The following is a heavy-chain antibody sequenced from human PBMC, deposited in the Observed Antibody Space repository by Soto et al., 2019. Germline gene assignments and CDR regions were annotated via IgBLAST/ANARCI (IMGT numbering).Heavy chain of an antibody. CDR2: INYSGST. CDR3: ARTGGMDV. Sequence: QVQLQQWGAGLLKPSETLSLTCAVYGGSFSGYYWSWLRQPPGKGPEWIGEINYSGSTKYNPSLGGPVTISVDTFKNQFSLKLNPVSAADTAVYYCARTGGMDVWSQGATVTVSS. CDR1: GGSFSGYY. V-gene: IGHV4-34*01. J-gene: IGHJ6*02.